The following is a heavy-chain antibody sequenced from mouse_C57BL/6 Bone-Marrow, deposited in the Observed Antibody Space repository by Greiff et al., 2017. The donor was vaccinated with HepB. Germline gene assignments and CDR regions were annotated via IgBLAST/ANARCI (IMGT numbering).Heavy chain of an antibody. CDR1: GYAFSSYW. D-gene: IGHD1-1*01. J-gene: IGHJ4*01. V-gene: IGHV1-80*01. Sequence: QVQLQQSGAELVKPGASVKISCKASGYAFSSYWMNWVKQRPGKGLEWIGQIYPGDGDTNYNGKFKGKATLTADKSSSTAYMQLSSLTTEDSAIYDCARGGDYGTYYSAMDYGGQGTSAPVST. CDR3: ARGGDYGTYYSAMDY. CDR2: IYPGDGDT.